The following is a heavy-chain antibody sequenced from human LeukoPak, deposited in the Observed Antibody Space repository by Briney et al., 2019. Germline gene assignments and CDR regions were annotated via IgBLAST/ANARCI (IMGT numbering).Heavy chain of an antibody. CDR3: ARSRQSGALYYFDY. CDR2: LKWKGGST. J-gene: IGHJ4*02. CDR1: GFTFDDYA. Sequence: GGSLRLACIASGFTFDDYAMGWVRQAPGKGLEWVSGLKWKGGSTSYGDSVKGRFTITRDNAKNSLYLQMNSLRAEDTAVYYCARSRQSGALYYFDYWGQGTLVTVSS. V-gene: IGHV3-20*04. D-gene: IGHD1-26*01.